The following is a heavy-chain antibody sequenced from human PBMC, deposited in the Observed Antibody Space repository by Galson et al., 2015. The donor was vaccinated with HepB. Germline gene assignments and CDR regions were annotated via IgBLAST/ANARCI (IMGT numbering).Heavy chain of an antibody. V-gene: IGHV3-48*04. CDR3: AREDCGGDCNFGGSFDY. CDR1: GFTFSTYS. D-gene: IGHD2-21*02. J-gene: IGHJ4*02. CDR2: IDSGSSTI. Sequence: SLRLSCAASGFTFSTYSMSWVRQAPGKGLEWIPYIDSGSSTIFYADPVKGRFTISRDNAKNSLYLQMNSLRAEDTAVYYCAREDCGGDCNFGGSFDYWGQGALVTVSS.